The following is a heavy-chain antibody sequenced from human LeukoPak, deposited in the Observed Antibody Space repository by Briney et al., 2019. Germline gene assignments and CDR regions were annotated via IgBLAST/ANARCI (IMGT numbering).Heavy chain of an antibody. D-gene: IGHD2-21*02. CDR2: INPNSGGT. CDR1: GYTFTGYY. CDR3: ARDGSVTCGGDCYYFDY. J-gene: IGHJ4*02. Sequence: ASVKVSCKASGYTFTGYYMHWVRQAPGQGLEGMGWINPNSGGTSYAQKFQGRVTMTRDTSISTAYMELSRLRSDDTAVYYCARDGSVTCGGDCYYFDYWGQGTLVTVSS. V-gene: IGHV1-2*02.